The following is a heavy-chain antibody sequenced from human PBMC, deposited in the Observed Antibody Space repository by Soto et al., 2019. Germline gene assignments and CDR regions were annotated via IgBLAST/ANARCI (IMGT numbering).Heavy chain of an antibody. Sequence: GGSLRLSWAASGCTFSSYSMNWARQAPGKGLEWVSSIRGVDNNKYYAASVKGRFTISRDNAKNSLFLHLSGLTADDTAVYYCARDRVRGALPQYGMDVWGQGTTVTVSS. D-gene: IGHD3-10*01. V-gene: IGHV3-21*01. CDR3: ARDRVRGALPQYGMDV. J-gene: IGHJ6*02. CDR1: GCTFSSYS. CDR2: IRGVDNNK.